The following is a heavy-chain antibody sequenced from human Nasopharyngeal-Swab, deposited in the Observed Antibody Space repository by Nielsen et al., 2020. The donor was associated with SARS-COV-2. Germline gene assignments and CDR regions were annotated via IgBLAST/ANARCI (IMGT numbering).Heavy chain of an antibody. CDR1: GFTFGDYA. CDR3: TRDVNGDYSFDY. CDR2: IRGKVYGWTT. V-gene: IGHV3-49*03. Sequence: SCTASGFTFGDYAMSWFCQAPGKGLEWVGFIRGKVYGWTTEYAASVKGRFTISRDDSKSIAYLQMNSLTTDDTAVYYCTRDVNGDYSFDYWGQGTLVTVSS. D-gene: IGHD4-17*01. J-gene: IGHJ4*02.